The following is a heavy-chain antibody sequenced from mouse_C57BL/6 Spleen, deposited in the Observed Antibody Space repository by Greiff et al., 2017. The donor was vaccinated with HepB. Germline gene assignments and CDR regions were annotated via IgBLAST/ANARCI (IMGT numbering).Heavy chain of an antibody. D-gene: IGHD1-1*01. V-gene: IGHV5-17*01. Sequence: EVMLVESGGGLVKPGGSLKLSCAASGFTFSDYGMHWVRQAPEKGLEWVAYISSGSSTIYYSDTVKGRFTIARDNAKKTLFLQMTSLRSEDTAMYYCARPLYYGSSFFDYGGQGTTLTVSS. CDR2: ISSGSSTI. CDR3: ARPLYYGSSFFDY. J-gene: IGHJ2*01. CDR1: GFTFSDYG.